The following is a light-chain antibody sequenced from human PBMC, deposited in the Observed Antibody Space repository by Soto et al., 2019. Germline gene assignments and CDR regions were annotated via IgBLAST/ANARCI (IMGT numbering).Light chain of an antibody. V-gene: IGKV1-13*02. J-gene: IGKJ4*01. CDR2: DAT. Sequence: AIPLTQSPSSLSASVGDRVIITCRARQDISTALAWYQQLPGKAPRLLVYDATSSESGVPSRFSGSGSGTKFTLTISSLQPEDFATYYCQQFSGPLTFGGGTKVEIK. CDR1: QDISTA. CDR3: QQFSGPLT.